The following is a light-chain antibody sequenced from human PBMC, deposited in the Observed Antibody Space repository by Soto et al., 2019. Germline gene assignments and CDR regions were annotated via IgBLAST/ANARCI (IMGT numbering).Light chain of an antibody. J-gene: IGKJ1*01. CDR3: QQYSNWPWT. CDR1: QSVNNY. Sequence: EIVMTQSPGTLSFPPGETATLSCSAIQSVNNYLAWYQQKPGQAPRLLICGASTRATGIPAWFSGSGSGTEFTLTISSLQSEDFVVYYYQQYSNWPWTFGQGTKVDIK. V-gene: IGKV3D-15*01. CDR2: GAS.